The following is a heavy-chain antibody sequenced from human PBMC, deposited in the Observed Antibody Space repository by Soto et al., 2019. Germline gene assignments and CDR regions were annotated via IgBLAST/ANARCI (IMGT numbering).Heavy chain of an antibody. CDR2: IWYDGSNK. Sequence: SLRLSCAASGFTFSSYGMHWVRQAPGKGLEWVAVIWYDGSNKYYADSVKGRFTISRDNSKNTLYLQMNSLRAEDTAVYYCAREEDIVLMVDAIGEDYYYYCMDAWGQGTTVTVSS. CDR1: GFTFSSYG. D-gene: IGHD2-8*01. CDR3: AREEDIVLMVDAIGEDYYYYCMDA. J-gene: IGHJ6*02. V-gene: IGHV3-33*01.